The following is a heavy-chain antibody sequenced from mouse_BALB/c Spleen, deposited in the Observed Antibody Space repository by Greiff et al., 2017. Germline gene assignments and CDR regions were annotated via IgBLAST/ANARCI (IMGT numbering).Heavy chain of an antibody. D-gene: IGHD4-1*01. V-gene: IGHV8-12*01. J-gene: IGHJ2*01. CDR3: ARRGELGFDY. Sequence: QVTLKVCGPGILQPSQTLSLTCSFSGFSLSTSGMGVSWIRQPSGKGLEWLAHIYWDDDKRYNPSLKSRLTISKDTSRNQVFLKITSVDTADTATYYCARRGELGFDYWGQGTTLTVSS. CDR1: GFSLSTSGMG. CDR2: IYWDDDK.